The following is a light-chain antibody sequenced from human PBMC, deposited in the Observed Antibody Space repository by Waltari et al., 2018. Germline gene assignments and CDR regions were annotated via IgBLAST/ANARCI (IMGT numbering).Light chain of an antibody. V-gene: IGKV4-1*01. CDR3: QQYYSRRT. CDR2: WAS. J-gene: IGKJ1*01. Sequence: DIVMTQSPDSLAVSLGERATINCKSSQSLLYNSNDKNYLAWYQQKPGQPPKLLIYWASTRHSGVPDRVSGSGCATDITLTISSLQAEDVAVYYCQQYYSRRTFGQGTKVEIK. CDR1: QSLLYNSNDKNY.